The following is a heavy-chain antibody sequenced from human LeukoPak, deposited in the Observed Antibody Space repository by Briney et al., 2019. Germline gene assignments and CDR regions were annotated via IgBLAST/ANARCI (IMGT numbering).Heavy chain of an antibody. Sequence: EASVTVSCKASGYTFTDNYIHWVRQAPGQGLEWMGWINPLSGGPMYAQKFQGRVTMTRDTSLSTAYIELNGPKSDDTAIYYCAREGIKIFGGWAPFDPWGQGPLVTVS. J-gene: IGHJ5*02. CDR3: AREGIKIFGGWAPFDP. CDR1: GYTFTDNY. V-gene: IGHV1-2*02. D-gene: IGHD3-3*01. CDR2: INPLSGGP.